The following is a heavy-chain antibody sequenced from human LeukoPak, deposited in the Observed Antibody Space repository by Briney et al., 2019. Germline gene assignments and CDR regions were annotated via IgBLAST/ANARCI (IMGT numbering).Heavy chain of an antibody. V-gene: IGHV1-18*01. J-gene: IGHJ4*02. CDR1: GYSFPRNG. Sequence: ASVKVSCKPSGYSFPRNGISWVRQAPGQGLEWMGWISANSGNPNYAQKFQDRVTLTTDTSTSTAYMELRSLRSDDTAVYYCARDVNYAFDYWGQGTLVTVSS. D-gene: IGHD3-16*01. CDR3: ARDVNYAFDY. CDR2: ISANSGNP.